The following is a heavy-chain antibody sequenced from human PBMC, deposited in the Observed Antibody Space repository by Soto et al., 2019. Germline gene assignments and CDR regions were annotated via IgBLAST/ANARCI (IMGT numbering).Heavy chain of an antibody. CDR2: MNPNSGNT. CDR1: GYTFTSYD. CDR3: ATEPTGTTSMDD. V-gene: IGHV1-8*01. D-gene: IGHD1-1*01. Sequence: QVQLVQSGAEVKKPGASVKVSCKASGYTFTSYDINWVRQATGQGLEWMGWMNPNSGNTGYAQKFRGRVTMTRNTSISTAYMKVSSLRSEDTAVYYCATEPTGTTSMDDWGRGTMVTVAS. J-gene: IGHJ6*04.